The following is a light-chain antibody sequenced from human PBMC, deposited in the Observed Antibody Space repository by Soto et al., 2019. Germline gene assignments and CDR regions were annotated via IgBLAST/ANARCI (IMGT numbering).Light chain of an antibody. V-gene: IGKV1-39*01. CDR3: QQSYRPPIT. J-gene: IGKJ5*01. Sequence: DIQMTQSPSSLSASVGDRVTITCRASQSINTFLNWYQHKPGQAPQLLIYAASGLQSGVPSRFSGSGSGTAFTLTLSSLQPEDFAVYYCQQSYRPPITFGQGTRLEIK. CDR1: QSINTF. CDR2: AAS.